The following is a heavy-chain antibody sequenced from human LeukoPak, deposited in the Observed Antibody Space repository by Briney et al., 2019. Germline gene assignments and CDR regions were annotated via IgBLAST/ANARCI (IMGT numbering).Heavy chain of an antibody. CDR2: IKSKTDGGTT. D-gene: IGHD3-10*01. Sequence: GGSLRLSCAASGFTFSNAWMSWVRQAPGKGLEWVGRIKSKTDGGTTDYAAPVKGRFTISRDDSKNTLYLQMNSLKTEDTAAYYCWGPLWFGGSYYYGMDVWGKGTTVTVSS. CDR3: WGPLWFGGSYYYGMDV. CDR1: GFTFSNAW. V-gene: IGHV3-15*01. J-gene: IGHJ6*04.